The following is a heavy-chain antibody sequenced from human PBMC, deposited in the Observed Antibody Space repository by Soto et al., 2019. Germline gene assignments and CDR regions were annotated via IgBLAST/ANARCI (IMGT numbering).Heavy chain of an antibody. J-gene: IGHJ6*02. D-gene: IGHD4-17*01. CDR2: ISDSGST. Sequence: QVQLQESGPGLVRPSQTLSLTCTVSGGSVSSGDYYWTWIRQPPGKGLERIGYISDSGSTYYNPSRKSRVSISVDTSKNQFSLKLTSVTAADTAVYHCARDNTVTRRYYYYGMDVWGQGTTVTVSS. V-gene: IGHV4-30-4*01. CDR3: ARDNTVTRRYYYYGMDV. CDR1: GGSVSSGDYY.